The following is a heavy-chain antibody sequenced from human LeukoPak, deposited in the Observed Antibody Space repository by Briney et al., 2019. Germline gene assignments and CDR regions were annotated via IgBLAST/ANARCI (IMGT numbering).Heavy chain of an antibody. Sequence: PGGSLRLSCAASGFTFSDYYMSWIRQAPGKGLEWVSYISSSSSYTNYADSVKGRFTISRDNAKNSLYLQMNSLRAEDTAVYYCARRGYGDYAPFDYWGQGTLVTVSS. CDR1: GFTFSDYY. D-gene: IGHD4-17*01. CDR2: ISSSSSYT. V-gene: IGHV3-11*06. CDR3: ARRGYGDYAPFDY. J-gene: IGHJ4*02.